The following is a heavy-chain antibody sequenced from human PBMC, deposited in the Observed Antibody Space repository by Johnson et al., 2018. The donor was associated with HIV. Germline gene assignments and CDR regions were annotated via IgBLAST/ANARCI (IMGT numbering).Heavy chain of an antibody. Sequence: QVQLVESGGGVVQPGRSLRLSCAASGFTFSSYGMHWVRQAPGKGLEWVAVIWYGGSNKYYAGSVKGRFTISRDNSKNMLYLEMHSLRAEDTAVYYCANDLDSLAPYVAEDIWGQGTMVTVSS. D-gene: IGHD3-22*01. CDR1: GFTFSSYG. J-gene: IGHJ3*02. V-gene: IGHV3-33*06. CDR2: IWYGGSNK. CDR3: ANDLDSLAPYVAEDI.